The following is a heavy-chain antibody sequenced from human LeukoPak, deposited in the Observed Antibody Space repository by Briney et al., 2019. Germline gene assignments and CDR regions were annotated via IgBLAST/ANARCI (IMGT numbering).Heavy chain of an antibody. CDR1: AYTFTGYY. J-gene: IGHJ4*02. Sequence: ASVKVSCKASAYTFTGYYIHWVRQAPGQGLEWMGWINPNSGGTNYAQKFQGRVTMTRDTSISTAYMELSRLRSDDTAVYYCARGTEYYYDSSGYYHYYFDYWGQGTLVTVSS. CDR3: ARGTEYYYDSSGYYHYYFDY. CDR2: INPNSGGT. D-gene: IGHD3-22*01. V-gene: IGHV1-2*02.